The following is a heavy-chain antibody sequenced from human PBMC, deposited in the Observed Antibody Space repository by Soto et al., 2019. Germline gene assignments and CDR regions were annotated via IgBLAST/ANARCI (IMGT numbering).Heavy chain of an antibody. Sequence: GPELKKPGASVKVSCKTSGYSFYNSGISWVRQAPGQGLEWVGWISVYSGYAHYAQKFQGRVIMTADTFTSTSYMELRGLRSDDTAMYYCSKNGTTWFAAWGQGTLVTVSS. V-gene: IGHV1-18*01. D-gene: IGHD1-1*01. CDR2: ISVYSGYA. CDR1: GYSFYNSG. J-gene: IGHJ5*02. CDR3: SKNGTTWFAA.